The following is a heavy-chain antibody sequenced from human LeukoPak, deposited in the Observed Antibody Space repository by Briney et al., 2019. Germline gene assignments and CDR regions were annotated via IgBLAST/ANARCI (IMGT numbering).Heavy chain of an antibody. J-gene: IGHJ4*02. V-gene: IGHV4-30-4*01. CDR1: GGSSSSGDYY. CDR2: IYYSGST. D-gene: IGHD3-22*01. CDR3: ARYYDSSGYFDY. Sequence: SETLSLTCTVSGGSSSSGDYYWSWIRQPPGKGLEWIGYIYYSGSTYYNPSLKSRVTISVDTSKNQFSLKLSSVTAADTAVYYCARYYDSSGYFDYWGQGTLVTVSS.